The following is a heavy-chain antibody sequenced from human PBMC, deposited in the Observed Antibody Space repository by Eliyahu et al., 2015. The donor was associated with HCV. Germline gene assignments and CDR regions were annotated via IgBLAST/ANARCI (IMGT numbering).Heavy chain of an antibody. V-gene: IGHV3-23*01. CDR2: XSGNGGRT. CDR3: AKVSGSYDPARYFDY. J-gene: IGHJ4*02. D-gene: IGHD1-26*01. CDR1: GXTFSSYA. Sequence: EVQLLESGGGLVQPGGSLRLSCAASGXTFSSYAMSWVRQAPGKGLEWISVXSGNGGRTYYADSVKGRFTISRDYSKNTLYLQMNSLRAEDTAVYYCAKVSGSYDPARYFDYWGQGTLVSVSS.